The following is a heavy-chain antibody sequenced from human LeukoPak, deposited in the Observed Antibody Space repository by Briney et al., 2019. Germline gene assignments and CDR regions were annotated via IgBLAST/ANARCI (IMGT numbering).Heavy chain of an antibody. V-gene: IGHV3-33*01. CDR3: ARDRGGSTGTTYYFDY. CDR1: GFTFSSYG. CDR2: IWYDGSNK. Sequence: GRSLRLSCAASGFTFSSYGMHWVRQAPGKGLEWVAVIWYDGSNKYYADSVKGRFTISRDNSKNTLYLQMNSLRAEDTAVYYCARDRGGSTGTTYYFDYWGQGTLVTVSS. D-gene: IGHD1-1*01. J-gene: IGHJ4*02.